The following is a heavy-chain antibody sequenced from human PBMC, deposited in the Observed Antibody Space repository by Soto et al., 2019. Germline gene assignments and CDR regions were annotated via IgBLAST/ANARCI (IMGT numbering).Heavy chain of an antibody. J-gene: IGHJ5*02. CDR1: GGSVSSGEFY. V-gene: IGHV4-30-4*01. CDR3: ARTIVDKAMAQGWFDP. D-gene: IGHD5-18*01. CDR2: IYYSGST. Sequence: ILSLTCTVSGGSVSSGEFYWSWIRQPPGKGLEWIGYIYYSGSTYYNPSLKSRVTISVDTSKNQFSLKLSSVTAADTAVYYCARTIVDKAMAQGWFDPWGQGTLVTVPS.